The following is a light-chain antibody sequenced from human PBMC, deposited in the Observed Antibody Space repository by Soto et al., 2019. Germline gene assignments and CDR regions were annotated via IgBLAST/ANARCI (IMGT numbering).Light chain of an antibody. CDR2: DAS. CDR3: QQYNSAPLT. CDR1: QSINAR. Sequence: DIQMTQSPFTLSASVGDRVTITCRASQSINARLAWHQQKPGKAPKVLIYDASNLESGVPSRFSGSGSGREFTLTISSLQPDDFATYYCQQYNSAPLTFGGGTKVDIK. J-gene: IGKJ4*01. V-gene: IGKV1-5*01.